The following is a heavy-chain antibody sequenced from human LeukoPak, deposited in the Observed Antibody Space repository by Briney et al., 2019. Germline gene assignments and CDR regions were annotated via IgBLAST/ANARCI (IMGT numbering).Heavy chain of an antibody. CDR3: ARVSWFDP. CDR1: GYTFTGYY. J-gene: IGHJ5*02. Sequence: ASVNVSCTASGYTFTGYYMHWVRQATGQGLEWVGWSNPNSGGTSYAQKFQGWDTITRDTSISTAYMQLSRLRSDDTAVYYCARVSWFDPWGQGTLVTVSS. V-gene: IGHV1-2*04. CDR2: SNPNSGGT.